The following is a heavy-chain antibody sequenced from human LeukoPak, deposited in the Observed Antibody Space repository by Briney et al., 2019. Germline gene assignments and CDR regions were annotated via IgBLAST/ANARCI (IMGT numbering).Heavy chain of an antibody. D-gene: IGHD3-9*01. CDR2: ISSNGNTE. V-gene: IGHV3-48*03. J-gene: IGHJ4*02. Sequence: GRSLRLSCAAAGFSFSSYPMNWVRQAPGKGLESISHISSNGNTESYVDAPRGRFTMSRDNAKISLFLLINSLRVEDTSVHYSARDSLNGPFVISLDLWGQGALVTVSS. CDR1: GFSFSSYP. CDR3: ARDSLNGPFVISLDL.